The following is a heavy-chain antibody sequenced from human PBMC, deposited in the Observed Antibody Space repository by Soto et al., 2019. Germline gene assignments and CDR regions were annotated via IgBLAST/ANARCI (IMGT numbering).Heavy chain of an antibody. V-gene: IGHV3-30*18. D-gene: IGHD3-9*01. Sequence: GGSLRLSCAASGFTFSSSGMHWARQAPGKGLERVAVISYDGSNKYYADAVKGRFTISRDNSKNTLYLQMNSLRAEDTAVYYCAKEVGVLRYFDWLYDPLDYWGQGT. J-gene: IGHJ4*02. CDR1: GFTFSSSG. CDR2: ISYDGSNK. CDR3: AKEVGVLRYFDWLYDPLDY.